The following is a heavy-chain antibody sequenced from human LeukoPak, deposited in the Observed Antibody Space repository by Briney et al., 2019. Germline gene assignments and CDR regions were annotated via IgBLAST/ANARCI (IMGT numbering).Heavy chain of an antibody. D-gene: IGHD3-22*01. CDR2: ISSSSSYI. CDR3: ARDFPHYYDSSGYNRFDDY. CDR1: GFTFSSYS. J-gene: IGHJ4*02. V-gene: IGHV3-21*01. Sequence: GGSLRLSCAASGFTFSSYSMNWVRQAPGKGLEWVSSISSSSSYIYYADSVKGRFTISGDNAKNSLYLQMNSLRAEDTAVYYCARDFPHYYDSSGYNRFDDYWGQGTLVTVSS.